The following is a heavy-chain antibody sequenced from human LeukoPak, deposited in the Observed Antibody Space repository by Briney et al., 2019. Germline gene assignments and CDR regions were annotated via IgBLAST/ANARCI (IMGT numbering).Heavy chain of an antibody. CDR2: IYYSGST. D-gene: IGHD3-22*01. J-gene: IGHJ3*02. Sequence: SETLSLTCTVSGGSISSYYWSWIRQPPGKGLEWIGYIYYSGSTNYNPSLKSRVTISVDTSKNQFSLKLSSVTAADTAVYYCARAPTTNYYYDSSGYYYDAFDIWGQGTMVTVSS. CDR3: ARAPTTNYYYDSSGYYYDAFDI. V-gene: IGHV4-59*01. CDR1: GGSISSYY.